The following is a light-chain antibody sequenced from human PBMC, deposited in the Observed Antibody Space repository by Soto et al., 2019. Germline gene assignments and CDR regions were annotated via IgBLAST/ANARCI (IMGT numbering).Light chain of an antibody. J-gene: IGLJ1*01. V-gene: IGLV2-14*03. Sequence: QSVLTQPASVSGSPGQSIAISCTGVRTDVDGYDYVSWYQQHPGQAPQLLMYDVYIRPSVFSLRFSGSKFGDTASLTIFGLQAEDEANYFGTSYTSSTPCYVFGTGTKVTVL. CDR2: DVY. CDR1: RTDVDGYDY. CDR3: TSYTSSTPCYV.